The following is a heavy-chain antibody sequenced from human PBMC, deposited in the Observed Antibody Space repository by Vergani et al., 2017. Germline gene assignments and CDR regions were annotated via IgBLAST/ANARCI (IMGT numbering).Heavy chain of an antibody. CDR1: GGSISSYY. CDR2: IYTSGST. CDR3: AILAVTYDDAFDI. V-gene: IGHV4-4*07. J-gene: IGHJ3*02. Sequence: QVQLQESGPGLVKPSETLSLTCTVSGGSISSYYWSCIRQPAGKGLEWIGRIYTSGSTNYNPSLKSRVTISVDTSKNQFSLKLSSVTAADTAVYYCAILAVTYDDAFDIWGQGTMVTVSS. D-gene: IGHD2/OR15-2a*01.